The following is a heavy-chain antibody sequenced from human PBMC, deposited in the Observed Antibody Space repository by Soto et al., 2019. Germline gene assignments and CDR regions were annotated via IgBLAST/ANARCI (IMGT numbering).Heavy chain of an antibody. D-gene: IGHD1-26*01. CDR2: INPNSGGT. J-gene: IGHJ6*02. CDR3: ARAVGNYGYYYYYGMDV. Sequence: ASVKVSCKASGYTFTGYYMHWVRQAPGQGLEWMGWINPNSGGTNYAQKFQGRVTMTRVTSISTAYMELSRLRSDDTAVYYCARAVGNYGYYYYYGMDVWGQGTTVTVSS. V-gene: IGHV1-2*02. CDR1: GYTFTGYY.